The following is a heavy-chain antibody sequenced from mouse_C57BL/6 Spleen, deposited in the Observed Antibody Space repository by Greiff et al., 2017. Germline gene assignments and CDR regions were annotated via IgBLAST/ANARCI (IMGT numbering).Heavy chain of an antibody. CDR1: GYTFTEYT. D-gene: IGHD3-2*02. J-gene: IGHJ3*01. CDR2: FYPGSGSI. V-gene: IGHV1-62-2*01. CDR3: ARHAIDSSGLAY. Sequence: VQGVESGAELVKPGASVKLSCKASGYTFTEYTIHWVKQRSGQGLEWIGWFYPGSGSIKYNEKFKDKATLTADKSSSTVYMELSRLTSEDSAVYFCARHAIDSSGLAYWGQGTLVTVSA.